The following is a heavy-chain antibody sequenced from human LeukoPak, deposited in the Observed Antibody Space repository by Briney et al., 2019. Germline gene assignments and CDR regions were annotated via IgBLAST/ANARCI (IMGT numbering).Heavy chain of an antibody. CDR2: IGTAGDT. V-gene: IGHV3-13*01. CDR3: ARGWQQLKVESY. CDR1: GFTFSSYD. J-gene: IGHJ4*02. D-gene: IGHD6-13*01. Sequence: GGSLRLSCAAPGFTFSSYDMHWVRQATGKGLEWVSAIGTAGDTYYPGSVKGRFTISRENAKNSLYLQMNSLRAGDTAVYYCARGWQQLKVESYWGQGTLVTVSS.